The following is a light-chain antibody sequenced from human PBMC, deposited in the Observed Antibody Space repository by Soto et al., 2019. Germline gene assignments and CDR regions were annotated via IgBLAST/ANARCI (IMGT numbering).Light chain of an antibody. J-gene: IGKJ1*01. CDR3: QSYNCYSGS. CDR2: AAS. Sequence: DIQMTQSPSSLSASVGDRVTITCRARQGIRNDLSWYQQKPGKAPKLLIYAASSLQSGVPSRFSGSGWGIEFARNSSRLENNVVASYYDQSYNCYSGSFGRGTKVDIK. CDR1: QGIRND. V-gene: IGKV1-17*01.